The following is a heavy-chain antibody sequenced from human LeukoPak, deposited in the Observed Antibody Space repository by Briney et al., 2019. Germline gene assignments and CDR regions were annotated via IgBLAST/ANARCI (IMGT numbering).Heavy chain of an antibody. CDR1: GFTFSSYW. Sequence: PGGSLRLSXAASGFTFSSYWMSWVRQAPGKGLEWVANIKQDGSEKYYVDSVKGRFTISRDNAKNSLYLQMNSLRAEDTAVYYCAREVLYMLAAPDYWGQGTLVTVSS. J-gene: IGHJ4*02. D-gene: IGHD2-15*01. CDR3: AREVLYMLAAPDY. CDR2: IKQDGSEK. V-gene: IGHV3-7*01.